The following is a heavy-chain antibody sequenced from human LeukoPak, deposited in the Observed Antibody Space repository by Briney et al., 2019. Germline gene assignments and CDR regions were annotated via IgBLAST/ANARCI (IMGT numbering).Heavy chain of an antibody. Sequence: GGSLRLSCSASGFTFSISAMNWVRQAPGKGLEWVANIKQDGSEKYYVDSVKGRFTISRDNAKNSLYLQMNSLRAEDTALYYCAKDISHGYYYYGMDVWGQGTTVTVSS. CDR1: GFTFSISA. V-gene: IGHV3-7*03. CDR2: IKQDGSEK. J-gene: IGHJ6*02. CDR3: AKDISHGYYYYGMDV.